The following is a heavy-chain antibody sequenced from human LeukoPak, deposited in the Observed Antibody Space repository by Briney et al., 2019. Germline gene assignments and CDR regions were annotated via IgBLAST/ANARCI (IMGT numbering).Heavy chain of an antibody. D-gene: IGHD3-22*01. CDR2: ISGSSGST. V-gene: IGHV3-23*01. J-gene: IGHJ4*02. Sequence: GGSLRLSCAASGFTFSSYAMSWVRQAPGKGLEWVLAISGSSGSTYYADSVKGRFTISRDNSKNTLYLQMNSLRAEDTAVYYCAKGRYYYDSSGYYAPDYWGQGTLVTVSS. CDR1: GFTFSSYA. CDR3: AKGRYYYDSSGYYAPDY.